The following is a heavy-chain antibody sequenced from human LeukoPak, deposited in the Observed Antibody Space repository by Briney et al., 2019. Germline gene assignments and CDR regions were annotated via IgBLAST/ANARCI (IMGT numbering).Heavy chain of an antibody. J-gene: IGHJ4*02. CDR1: GFPFNAYW. CDR3: ARSLPYGTTWYGRSDF. Sequence: GGSLRLSCAASGFPFNAYWMTWVRQAPGKGLEWVANIRQDGDTKYYVDSLKGRFTISRDNAMNSLYLQMNSLRAEDTAIYYCARSLPYGTTWYGRSDFWGQGTLVTVSS. D-gene: IGHD6-13*01. V-gene: IGHV3-7*03. CDR2: IRQDGDTK.